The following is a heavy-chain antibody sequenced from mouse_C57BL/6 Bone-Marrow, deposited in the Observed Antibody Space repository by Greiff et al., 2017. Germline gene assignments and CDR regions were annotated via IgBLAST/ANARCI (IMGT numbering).Heavy chain of an antibody. Sequence: DVKLVESEGGLVQPGSSMKLSCTASGFTFSDYYMAWVRQVPEKGLEWVANINYDGSSTYYLDSLKSRFIISRDNAKNILYLQMSSLKSEDTATYYCARARITTVVALDYWGQGTTLTVSS. V-gene: IGHV5-16*01. CDR1: GFTFSDYY. J-gene: IGHJ2*01. CDR3: ARARITTVVALDY. D-gene: IGHD1-1*01. CDR2: INYDGSST.